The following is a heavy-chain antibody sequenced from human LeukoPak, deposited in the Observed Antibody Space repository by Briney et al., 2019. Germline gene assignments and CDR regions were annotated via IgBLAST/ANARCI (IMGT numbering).Heavy chain of an antibody. V-gene: IGHV3-21*01. J-gene: IGHJ4*02. CDR3: AKGQIAPGIAVAGPRDSDY. D-gene: IGHD6-19*01. CDR2: ISSSSSYI. CDR1: GFTFSSYS. Sequence: GGSLRLSCAASGFTFSSYSMNWVRQAPGKGLEWVSSISSSSSYIYYADSVKGRFTISRDNSKNTLYLQMNSLRAEDTAVYYCAKGQIAPGIAVAGPRDSDYWGQGTLVTVSS.